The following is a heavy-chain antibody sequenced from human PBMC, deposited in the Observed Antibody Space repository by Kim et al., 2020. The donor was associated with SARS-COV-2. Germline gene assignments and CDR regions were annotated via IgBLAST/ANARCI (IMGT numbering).Heavy chain of an antibody. CDR3: ARGGSGLYCSGGSCYQLNAYYYYYGMDV. CDR2: MNPNSGNT. D-gene: IGHD2-15*01. V-gene: IGHV1-8*01. J-gene: IGHJ6*02. CDR1: GYTFTSYD. Sequence: ASVKVSCKASGYTFTSYDINWVRQATGQGLEWMGWMNPNSGNTGYAQKFQGRVTMTRNTSISTAYMELSSLRSEDTAVYYCARGGSGLYCSGGSCYQLNAYYYYYGMDVWGQGTTVTVSS.